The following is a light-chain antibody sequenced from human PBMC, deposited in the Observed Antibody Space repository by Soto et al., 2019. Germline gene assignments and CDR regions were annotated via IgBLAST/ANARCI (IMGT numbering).Light chain of an antibody. J-gene: IGKJ1*01. Sequence: EIVMTQSPATLSVSPGERATLSCRASQSVSSNLAWYQQKPGQAPRLLIYGASIRATGIPARFSGSGSGTEFTLTISSLQSKDFAVYYCQQYSNWPPWTFGQGTKVEIK. CDR3: QQYSNWPPWT. CDR1: QSVSSN. CDR2: GAS. V-gene: IGKV3-15*01.